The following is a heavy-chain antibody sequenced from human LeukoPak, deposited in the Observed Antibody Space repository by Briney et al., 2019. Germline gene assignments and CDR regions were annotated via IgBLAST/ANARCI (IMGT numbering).Heavy chain of an antibody. Sequence: SQTLSLTCTVSGGSISSGGYYWSWIRQHPGKGLEWIGYNYYSGSTYYNPSLKSRVTISVDTSKNQFSLKLSSVTAADTAVYYCARAPFRYDSSGYYYTDFDYWGQGTLVTVSS. D-gene: IGHD3-22*01. J-gene: IGHJ4*02. CDR3: ARAPFRYDSSGYYYTDFDY. CDR1: GGSISSGGYY. V-gene: IGHV4-31*03. CDR2: NYYSGST.